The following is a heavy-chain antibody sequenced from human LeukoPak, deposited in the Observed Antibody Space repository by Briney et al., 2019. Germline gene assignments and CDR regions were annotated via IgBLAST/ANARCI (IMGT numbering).Heavy chain of an antibody. CDR1: GFTFSSYA. CDR2: ISGSGGNT. V-gene: IGHV3-23*01. J-gene: IGHJ5*02. CDR3: AKKYSTGLDP. D-gene: IGHD1-26*01. Sequence: GGSLRPSCAASGFTFSSYAMSWVRQAPGKGLEWFSDISGSGGNTYYAHSVKGRFTISRDNSKNTLYLQMNSLRAEDTAVYYCAKKYSTGLDPWGQGTLVTVS.